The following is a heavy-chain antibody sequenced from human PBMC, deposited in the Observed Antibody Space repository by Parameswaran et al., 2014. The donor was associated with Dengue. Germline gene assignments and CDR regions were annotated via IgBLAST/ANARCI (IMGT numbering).Heavy chain of an antibody. Sequence: VRQMPGKGLEWIGEINHSGSTNYNPSLKSRVTISVDTSKNQFSLKLSSVTAADTAVYYCARISPSRWFDPWGQGTLVTVSS. CDR2: INHSGST. V-gene: IGHV4-34*01. CDR3: ARISPSRWFDP. J-gene: IGHJ5*02.